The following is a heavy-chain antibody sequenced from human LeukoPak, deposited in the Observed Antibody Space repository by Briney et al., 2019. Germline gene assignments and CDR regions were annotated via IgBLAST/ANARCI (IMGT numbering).Heavy chain of an antibody. CDR1: GFTFSSYG. CDR3: ANIVLIRPFDY. D-gene: IGHD2-8*01. V-gene: IGHV3-30*18. CDR2: ISYDGSNK. Sequence: GSLRLSCAASGFTFSSYGMHWVRQAPGKGLEWVAVISYDGSNKYYADSVKGRFTISRDNSKNTLYLQMNSLRAEDTAVYYCANIVLIRPFDYWGQGTLVTVSS. J-gene: IGHJ4*02.